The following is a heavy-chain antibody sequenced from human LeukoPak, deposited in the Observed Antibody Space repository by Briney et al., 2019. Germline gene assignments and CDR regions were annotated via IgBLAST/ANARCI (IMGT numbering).Heavy chain of an antibody. D-gene: IGHD2-15*01. CDR3: ARLGYCGGGSCYAPGQ. CDR1: GFIFSIYP. V-gene: IGHV3-30-3*01. J-gene: IGHJ4*02. CDR2: MAHDGSNK. Sequence: GGSLRLSCAASGFIFSIYPMHWVRQAPGKGLEWVAFMAHDGSNKNYADSVTGRFTISRDNSKKTLDLQMNSLRDEDTAVYYCARLGYCGGGSCYAPGQWGQGTLVTVSS.